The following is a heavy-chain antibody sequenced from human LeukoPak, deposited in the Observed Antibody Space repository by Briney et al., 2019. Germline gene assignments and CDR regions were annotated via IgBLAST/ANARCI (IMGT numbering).Heavy chain of an antibody. CDR1: GYTFTSYY. CDR3: ARVGTVTMVYY. Sequence: ASVKVSCKASGYTFTSYYMHWVRQAPGQGLEWMGIINPSGGSTSYAQKFQGRVTMTRNTSISTAYMELSSLRSEDTAVYYCARVGTVTMVYYWGQGTLVTVSS. CDR2: INPSGGST. J-gene: IGHJ4*02. D-gene: IGHD4-17*01. V-gene: IGHV1-46*01.